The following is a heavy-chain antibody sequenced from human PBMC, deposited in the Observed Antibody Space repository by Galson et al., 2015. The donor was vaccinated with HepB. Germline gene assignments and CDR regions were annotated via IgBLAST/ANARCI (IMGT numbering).Heavy chain of an antibody. CDR1: GFTFSYYA. J-gene: IGHJ4*02. V-gene: IGHV3-23*01. CDR2: ITPSGDNT. CDR3: AKVFPEKTDGWYRQALYYFDS. Sequence: SLRLSCAASGFTFSYYAMSWVRQAPGKGLEWISAITPSGDNTYSADSMKGRFTISIDNSRNTLFLQMNSLRADDTAIYFCAKVFPEKTDGWYRQALYYFDSWGQGTRVTVSS. D-gene: IGHD6-19*01.